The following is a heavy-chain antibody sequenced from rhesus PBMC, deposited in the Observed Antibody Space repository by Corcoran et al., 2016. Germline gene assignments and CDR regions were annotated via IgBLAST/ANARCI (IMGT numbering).Heavy chain of an antibody. Sequence: QLQLQESGPGLVKPSETLSLTCAVSGYSISSDYGWNWIRQPPGKGLGGIGFISYSGSTSYNPSLKSRVTISRDTSRNQFSLKLSSVTAADTAFYYCARERRDSSGWTNAFDFWGQGLRVTVSS. D-gene: IGHD6-31*01. CDR1: GYSISSDYG. CDR2: ISYSGST. J-gene: IGHJ3*01. V-gene: IGHV4-122*02. CDR3: ARERRDSSGWTNAFDF.